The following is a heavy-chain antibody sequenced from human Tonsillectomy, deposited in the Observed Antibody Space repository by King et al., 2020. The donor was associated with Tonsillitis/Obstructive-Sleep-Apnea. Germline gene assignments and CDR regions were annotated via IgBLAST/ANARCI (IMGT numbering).Heavy chain of an antibody. V-gene: IGHV3-74*01. D-gene: IGHD3-10*01. J-gene: IGHJ3*02. CDR2: INSDGGII. CDR1: GFTFSNYW. Sequence: VQLVESGGGLVQPGGSLRLSCAASGFTFSNYWMHWVRQAPGKGLVWVSRINSDGGIISYADSVKGRFTISRDNAKNTLYLQMNSLRAEGTAVYYCARGRMGAFDMWGQGTMVTVSS. CDR3: ARGRMGAFDM.